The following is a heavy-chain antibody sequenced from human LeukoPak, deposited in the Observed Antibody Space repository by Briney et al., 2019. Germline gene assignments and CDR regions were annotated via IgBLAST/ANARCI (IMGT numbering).Heavy chain of an antibody. V-gene: IGHV4-34*01. J-gene: IGHJ4*02. Sequence: SETLSLTCAVYGGSFSGYYWSWIRQPPGNGLDWIGEINHSGSTNYNPSLKSRVTISVDTSKNQFSLKLSSVTAADTAVYYCARGDPNYYDSSGYCDFDYWGQGTLVTVSS. CDR3: ARGDPNYYDSSGYCDFDY. CDR1: GGSFSGYY. CDR2: INHSGST. D-gene: IGHD3-22*01.